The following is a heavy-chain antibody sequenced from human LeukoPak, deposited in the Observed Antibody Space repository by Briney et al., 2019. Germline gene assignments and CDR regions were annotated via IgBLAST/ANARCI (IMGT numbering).Heavy chain of an antibody. J-gene: IGHJ4*02. V-gene: IGHV4-39*07. CDR3: AKRVNRGVVPAAQTGDY. CDR1: GGSISSSSYC. Sequence: SETLSLTCTVSGGSISSSSYCWGWIRQPPGKGLEGIGSIYYSGSTYYNPSLKSRVTISVDTSKNQFSLKLSSVTAADTAVYYCAKRVNRGVVPAAQTGDYWGQGTLVTVSS. D-gene: IGHD2-2*01. CDR2: IYYSGST.